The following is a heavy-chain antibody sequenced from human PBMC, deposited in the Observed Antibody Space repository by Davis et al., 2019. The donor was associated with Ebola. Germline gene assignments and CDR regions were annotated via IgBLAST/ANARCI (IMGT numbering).Heavy chain of an antibody. D-gene: IGHD2-15*01. J-gene: IGHJ6*02. CDR1: GFTFRNHA. V-gene: IGHV4-34*01. Sequence: ESLKISCAASGFTFRNHAMSWVRQPPGKGLEWIGEINHSGSTNYNPSLKSRVTISVDTSKNQFSLKLSSVTAADTAVYYCARGRRLRYCSGGSCYSDSGYYYYGMDVWGQGTTVTVSS. CDR3: ARGRRLRYCSGGSCYSDSGYYYYGMDV. CDR2: INHSGST.